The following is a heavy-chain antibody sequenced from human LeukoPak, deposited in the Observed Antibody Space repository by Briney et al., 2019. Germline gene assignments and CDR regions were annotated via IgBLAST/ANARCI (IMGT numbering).Heavy chain of an antibody. V-gene: IGHV3-23*01. D-gene: IGHD5-18*01. J-gene: IGHJ4*02. CDR2: INGSGGST. CDR3: AKRIQSAMATGY. CDR1: GFTFSSYA. Sequence: GGSLRLSCAASGFTFSSYAMSWVRQAPGKGLEWVSDINGSGGSTYYADSVKGRFTISRDNSKNTLYLQMNSLRAEVTAVYYCAKRIQSAMATGYWGQGTLVTVSS.